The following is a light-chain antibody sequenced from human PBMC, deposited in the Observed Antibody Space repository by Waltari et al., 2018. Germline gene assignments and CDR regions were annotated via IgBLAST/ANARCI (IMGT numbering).Light chain of an antibody. CDR2: QDT. J-gene: IGLJ1*01. Sequence: SYDLTQPPSVSVSPGQTASITCSGAQLGDKFASWYQPKPGPSPVLVIYQDTKGPSGIPERFSCSNSGNTATLTISGTQATDEADYYCQTWDTTTGVFGTGTLVTVL. V-gene: IGLV3-1*01. CDR1: QLGDKF. CDR3: QTWDTTTGV.